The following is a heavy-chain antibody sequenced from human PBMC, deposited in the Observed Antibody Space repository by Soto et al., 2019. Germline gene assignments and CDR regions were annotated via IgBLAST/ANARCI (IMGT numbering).Heavy chain of an antibody. CDR1: GDSINSADYY. V-gene: IGHV4-30-4*01. CDR2: IYYSRSD. CDR3: ARVVQFYDSSGYSFYYFDY. J-gene: IGHJ4*02. Sequence: PSETLSLTCTASGDSINSADYYWSWLRQPPXKGLEWIGYIYYSRSDYYNPSLGRRATITIDTSRNQFSLNLMSVTAADTAVYYCARVVQFYDSSGYSFYYFDYWGQGALVTVSS. D-gene: IGHD3-22*01.